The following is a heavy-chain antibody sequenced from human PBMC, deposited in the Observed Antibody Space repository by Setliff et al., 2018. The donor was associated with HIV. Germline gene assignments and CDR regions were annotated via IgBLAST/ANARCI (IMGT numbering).Heavy chain of an antibody. Sequence: SETLSLTCTVSGGSISSGEYYWSWIRQPPGKGLEWLGYISSSGGTDYNPSLNSRIIISIDTSKNQFSLRLSSVTAADTAVYYCAAATTLLSPRAWGQGTLVTVSS. CDR1: GGSISSGEYY. V-gene: IGHV4-30-4*08. CDR2: ISSSGGT. CDR3: AAATTLLSPRA. J-gene: IGHJ5*02. D-gene: IGHD2-15*01.